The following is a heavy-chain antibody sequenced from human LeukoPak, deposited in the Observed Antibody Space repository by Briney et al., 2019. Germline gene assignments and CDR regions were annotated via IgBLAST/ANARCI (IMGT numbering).Heavy chain of an antibody. CDR1: GASISIGFYY. CDR2: IYYSGST. CDR3: ARGPYRNSFDY. Sequence: SETLSHTCTVSGASISIGFYYWSWIRQHPGKGLEWIGYIYYSGSTYYNPSLKSRVTMSVDTSKNQFSLKLSSVTAADTAVYYCARGPYRNSFDYWGQGTLVTVSS. J-gene: IGHJ4*02. V-gene: IGHV4-31*03. D-gene: IGHD4-11*01.